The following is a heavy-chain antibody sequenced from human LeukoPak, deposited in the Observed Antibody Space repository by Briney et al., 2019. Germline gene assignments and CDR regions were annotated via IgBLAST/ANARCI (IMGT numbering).Heavy chain of an antibody. CDR3: ARWTVVPAFNWFDP. J-gene: IGHJ5*02. CDR1: GGSFSGYY. Sequence: PSETLSLTCAVYGGSFSGYYWSWIRQPPGKGLEWIGEINHSGSTNYNPSLKSRVTISVDTSKNQFSLKLSSVTAADTAVYYCARWTVVPAFNWFDPWGQGTLVTVPS. D-gene: IGHD2-2*01. CDR2: INHSGST. V-gene: IGHV4-34*01.